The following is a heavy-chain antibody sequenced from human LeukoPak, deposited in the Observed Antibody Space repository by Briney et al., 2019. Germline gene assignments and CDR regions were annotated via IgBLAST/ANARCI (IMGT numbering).Heavy chain of an antibody. D-gene: IGHD6-19*01. CDR3: ARGSSVAGAD. CDR2: IYYSGST. CDR1: GVSISSTSYY. Sequence: SETLSLTCTVSGVSISSTSYYWGWIRQPPGKGLEWIGSIYYSGSTYYNPSLKSRVTISVDTSKNQFSLKLSSVTAADTAVYYCARGSSVAGADWGQGTLVTVSS. J-gene: IGHJ4*02. V-gene: IGHV4-39*01.